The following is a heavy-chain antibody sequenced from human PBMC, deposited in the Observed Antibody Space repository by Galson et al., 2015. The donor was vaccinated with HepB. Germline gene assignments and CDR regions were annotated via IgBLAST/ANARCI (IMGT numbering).Heavy chain of an antibody. Sequence: SVKVSCKASGYTFTSHGISWVRQAPGQGLEWMGWISTYSGNTNYAQKLQDRVTMTTDTSTTTAYMELRSLRSDDTAVYYCARDVNYVQDYWGQGTLVTVSS. D-gene: IGHD3-10*02. CDR3: ARDVNYVQDY. CDR2: ISTYSGNT. V-gene: IGHV1-18*01. J-gene: IGHJ4*02. CDR1: GYTFTSHG.